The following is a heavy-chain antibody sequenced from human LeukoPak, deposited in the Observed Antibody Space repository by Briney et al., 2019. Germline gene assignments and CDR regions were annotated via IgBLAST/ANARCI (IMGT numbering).Heavy chain of an antibody. CDR2: IYSGGST. V-gene: IGHV3-66*01. J-gene: IGHJ6*03. CDR1: GYSFTNFW. CDR3: AREGRKSRGVDIVRKKETGYYYYMDV. Sequence: GESLKISCKGSGYSFTNFWIGWVRQAPGKGLEWVSVIYSGGSTYYADSVKGRFTISRDNSKNTLYLQMNSLRAEDTAVYYCAREGRKSRGVDIVRKKETGYYYYMDVWGKGTTVTVSS. D-gene: IGHD2-15*01.